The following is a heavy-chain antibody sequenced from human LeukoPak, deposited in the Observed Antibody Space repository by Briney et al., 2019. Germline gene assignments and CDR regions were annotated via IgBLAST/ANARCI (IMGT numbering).Heavy chain of an antibody. CDR3: TRGLFGVVNDALDI. CDR2: IKSKTDGGTT. Sequence: GGSLRLSCAASGFTFDNAWMNWVRQAPGKGLEWVGRIKSKTDGGTTDYAAPVKGRFTISRDDSKNTLYLRMNSLKTEDTAVYYCTRGLFGVVNDALDIWGQGTMVTVSS. D-gene: IGHD3-3*01. V-gene: IGHV3-15*01. CDR1: GFTFDNAW. J-gene: IGHJ3*02.